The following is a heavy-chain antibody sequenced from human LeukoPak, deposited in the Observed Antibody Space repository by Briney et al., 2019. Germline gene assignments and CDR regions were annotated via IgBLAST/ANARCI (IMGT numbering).Heavy chain of an antibody. D-gene: IGHD5-18*01. CDR1: GVSINTCCYY. CDR3: ARGRSYGFDFDS. J-gene: IGHJ4*02. Sequence: SETLSLTCDVSGVSINTCCYYWTWIRQPPGKGLEWIGYKYYSGSTRYNSSLRSRLTISLDSSKNQFSLRLTSVTAADTAVYYCARGRSYGFDFDSWGPGTLVIVSP. V-gene: IGHV4-61*01. CDR2: KYYSGST.